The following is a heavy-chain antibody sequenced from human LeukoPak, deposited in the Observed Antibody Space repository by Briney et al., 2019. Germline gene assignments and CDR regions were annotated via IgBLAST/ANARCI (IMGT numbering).Heavy chain of an antibody. J-gene: IGHJ4*02. CDR3: AKDLHYGSADY. D-gene: IGHD3-10*01. Sequence: GGSLRLSCAASGFTFSSYWMHWVRRAPGKGLEWVSYISSSSSTIYYADSVKGRFTISRDNAKNSLYLQMNSLRAEDTAVYYCAKDLHYGSADYWGQGTLVTVSS. CDR1: GFTFSSYW. V-gene: IGHV3-48*01. CDR2: ISSSSSTI.